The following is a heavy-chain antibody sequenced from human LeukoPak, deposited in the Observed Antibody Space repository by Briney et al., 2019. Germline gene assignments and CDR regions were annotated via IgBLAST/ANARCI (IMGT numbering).Heavy chain of an antibody. V-gene: IGHV3-74*01. CDR3: ASGEWLGALDY. CDR2: INSDGSSR. D-gene: IGHD6-19*01. J-gene: IGHJ4*02. Sequence: PGGSLRLSCAASGFTFSSYWMHWVRQAPGKGLVWVSRINSDGSSRSYADSAKGRFTISRDNAKNTLYLQMNSLRAEDTAVYYCASGEWLGALDYWGQGTLVTV. CDR1: GFTFSSYW.